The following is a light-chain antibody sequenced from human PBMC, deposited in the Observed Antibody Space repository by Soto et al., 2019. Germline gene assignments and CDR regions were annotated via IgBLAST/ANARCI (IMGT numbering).Light chain of an antibody. CDR3: QQYECLPVT. CDR2: DAS. V-gene: IGKV1-33*01. Sequence: DIQMTQSPSSLSAYVGDRVTITCQASQDITNCLNWYHQKPGKAPKLLIYDASNLETGVPSRFSGSGSGRHFTFTITSLQPEDIGTYYCQQYECLPVTLGRVAKVAIK. J-gene: IGKJ3*01. CDR1: QDITNC.